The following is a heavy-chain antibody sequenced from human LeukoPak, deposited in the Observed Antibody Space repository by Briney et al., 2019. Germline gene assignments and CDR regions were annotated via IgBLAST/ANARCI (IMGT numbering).Heavy chain of an antibody. CDR2: IYYSGST. Sequence: PSETLSLTCTVSGGSISSGDYYWSWIRQPPGKGLEWIGYIYYSGSTYHNPSLKSRVTISVDTSKNQFSLKLSSVTAADTAVYYCARVDGAISMDVWGQGTTVTVSS. D-gene: IGHD1-26*01. J-gene: IGHJ6*02. CDR1: GGSISSGDYY. CDR3: ARVDGAISMDV. V-gene: IGHV4-30-4*01.